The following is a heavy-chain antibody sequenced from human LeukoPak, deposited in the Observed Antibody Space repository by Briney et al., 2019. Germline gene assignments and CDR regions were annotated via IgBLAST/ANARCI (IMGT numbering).Heavy chain of an antibody. Sequence: GGSLRLSCTASGFSISNYWMSWVRQAPGKGLEWVSSISSSSSYIYYADSVKGRFTISRDNAKNSLYLQMNSLRAEDTAVYYYASGGISGSYSDYWGQGTLVTVSS. D-gene: IGHD1-26*01. CDR2: ISSSSSYI. CDR1: GFSISNYW. J-gene: IGHJ4*02. CDR3: ASGGISGSYSDY. V-gene: IGHV3-21*01.